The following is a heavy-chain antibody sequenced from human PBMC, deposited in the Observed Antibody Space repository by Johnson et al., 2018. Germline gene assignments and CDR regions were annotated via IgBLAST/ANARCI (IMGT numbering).Heavy chain of an antibody. CDR3: ARDSPRTVVTRAFDI. CDR1: GFTFSSYS. CDR2: ISSSSSYI. J-gene: IGHJ3*02. D-gene: IGHD4-23*01. Sequence: VQLVESGGGLVKPGGSXRLSCAASGFTFSSYSMNWVRQAPGKGLEWVSSISSSSSYIYYADSVKGRFTISRDNAKNSLYLQMNSLRAEDTAVYYCARDSPRTVVTRAFDIWGQGTMVTVSS. V-gene: IGHV3-21*01.